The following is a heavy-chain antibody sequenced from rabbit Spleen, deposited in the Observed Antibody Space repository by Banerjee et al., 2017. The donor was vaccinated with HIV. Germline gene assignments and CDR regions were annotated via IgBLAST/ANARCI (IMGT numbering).Heavy chain of an antibody. CDR2: IYAGISGST. CDR3: VRGASTSGYYNL. CDR1: GFSFSSNYY. V-gene: IGHV1S40*01. D-gene: IGHD1-1*01. J-gene: IGHJ4*01. Sequence: QSLEESGGDLVKPGASLTLTCTASGFSFSSNYYICWVRQAPGKGLECIACIYAGISGSTYYASWVNGRFTISSHNAQNTLYLQLNSLTAADTATYFCVRGASTSGYYNLWGPGTLVTVS.